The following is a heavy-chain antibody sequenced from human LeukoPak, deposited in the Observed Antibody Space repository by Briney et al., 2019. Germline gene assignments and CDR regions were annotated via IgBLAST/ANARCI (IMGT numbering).Heavy chain of an antibody. CDR3: ARDPYSGNYGNYYYYYMDV. V-gene: IGHV3-48*01. CDR1: GFTFSSYS. CDR2: ISGNSSTI. J-gene: IGHJ6*03. Sequence: GGSLRLSCAASGFTFSSYSMTWVRQAPGKGLEWVSYISGNSSTIYYADSVKGRFTISRDNARNSLYLQMNSLGPEDTAVYYCARDPYSGNYGNYYYYYMDVWGKGTTVTISS. D-gene: IGHD1-26*01.